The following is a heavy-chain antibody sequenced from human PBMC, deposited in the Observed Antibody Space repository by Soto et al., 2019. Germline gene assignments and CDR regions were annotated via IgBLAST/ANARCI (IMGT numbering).Heavy chain of an antibody. CDR2: IFYSGGT. D-gene: IGHD3-22*01. CDR3: ARQASGYYYGWFDP. CDR1: GGSILDSTYY. Sequence: QLLLQESGPGLVKPSETLSLTCTVSGGSILDSTYYWAWIRQSPGKGLEWIGTIFYSGGTFYNPSLKSRVTMSVDTSSTQFSLKLSSVTAADTAVYYCARQASGYYYGWFDPWGQGTLVTVSS. V-gene: IGHV4-39*01. J-gene: IGHJ5*02.